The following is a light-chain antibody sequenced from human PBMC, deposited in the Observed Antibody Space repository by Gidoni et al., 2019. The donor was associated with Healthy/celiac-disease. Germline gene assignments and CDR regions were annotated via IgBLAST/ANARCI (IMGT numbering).Light chain of an antibody. CDR3: SSYTSSSTRV. CDR2: DVS. CDR1: SSDVGGYNY. J-gene: IGLJ3*02. V-gene: IGLV2-14*04. Sequence: SVSGSPGQSITISCTGTSSDVGGYNYVSWYQQHPGKAPKLMIYDVSNRPSGVSNRFSGSKSGNTASLTISGLQAEDEADYYCSSYTSSSTRVFGGGTKLTVL.